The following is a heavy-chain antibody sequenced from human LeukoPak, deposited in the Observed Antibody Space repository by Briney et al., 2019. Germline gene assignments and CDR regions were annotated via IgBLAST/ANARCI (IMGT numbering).Heavy chain of an antibody. CDR3: ARQSISSRRAFDI. CDR2: SYYSGST. J-gene: IGHJ3*02. Sequence: PSETLSLTSSVSGGSISNYYWSWIRQPPGKGLEYIGYSYYSGSTDYNPSLKSRVTISVDTSKNQFSLMLTSVTAADSAVYYCARQSISSRRAFDIWGQGTMVTVSS. D-gene: IGHD6-6*01. CDR1: GGSISNYY. V-gene: IGHV4-59*08.